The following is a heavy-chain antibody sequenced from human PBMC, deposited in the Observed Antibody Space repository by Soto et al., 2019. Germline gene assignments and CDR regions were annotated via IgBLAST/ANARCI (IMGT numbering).Heavy chain of an antibody. J-gene: IGHJ4*02. V-gene: IGHV1-18*01. CDR2: ISAHNGNT. Sequence: QVHLVQSGAEVKKPGASVKVSCKASGYTFTSYGITWVRQAPGQGLEWMGWISAHNGNTDYAQKLQGRVIVTRDTSYSTAYMELRSLISDDSAVYYCARGRYGDYWGQGALVTVSS. CDR1: GYTFTSYG. D-gene: IGHD1-1*01. CDR3: ARGRYGDY.